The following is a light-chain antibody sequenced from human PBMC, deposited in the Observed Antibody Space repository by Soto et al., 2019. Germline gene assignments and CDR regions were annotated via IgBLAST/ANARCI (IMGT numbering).Light chain of an antibody. V-gene: IGKV3-20*01. CDR3: QQYGSSVT. CDR1: QSFSSSF. CDR2: GAS. Sequence: IVLTQSPGTLSLSPGERATLSCRASQSFSSSFLAWYQQKPGQAPRLLIYGASSRATGIPDRFSGSGSGTDFTLTISRLEPEDFAVYYCQQYGSSVTFGPGTKVDI. J-gene: IGKJ3*01.